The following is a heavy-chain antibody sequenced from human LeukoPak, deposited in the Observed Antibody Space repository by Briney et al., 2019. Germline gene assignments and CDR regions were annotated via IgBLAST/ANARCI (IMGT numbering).Heavy chain of an antibody. CDR3: ARPTYSSSWSVGAFDI. J-gene: IGHJ3*02. CDR1: GYSFTTYW. Sequence: GESLKISCKASGYSFTTYWIGWVRQMPGKGLEWMGIIYPGDSDTRYSPSFQGQVTISADKSISTAYLQWSSLKASDTAMYYCARPTYSSSWSVGAFDIWGQGTMVTVSS. CDR2: IYPGDSDT. V-gene: IGHV5-51*01. D-gene: IGHD6-13*01.